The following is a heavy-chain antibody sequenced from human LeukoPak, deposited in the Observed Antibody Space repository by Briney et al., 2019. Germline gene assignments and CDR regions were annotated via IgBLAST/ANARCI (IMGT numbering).Heavy chain of an antibody. CDR1: GFTFSSYA. V-gene: IGHV3-23*01. Sequence: PGGSLRLSCATSGFTFSSYAMSWVRQAPGKGLEWVSAISGSGGSTYYEDSVKGRFTISRDNSKNTLSLQMSRLRAEETAVYYCAKVDSSGWYGGVAFDIWGQGTVVIVSS. CDR2: ISGSGGST. D-gene: IGHD6-19*01. CDR3: AKVDSSGWYGGVAFDI. J-gene: IGHJ3*02.